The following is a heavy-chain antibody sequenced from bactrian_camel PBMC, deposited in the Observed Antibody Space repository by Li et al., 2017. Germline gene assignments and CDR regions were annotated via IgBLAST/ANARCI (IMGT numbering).Heavy chain of an antibody. CDR3: AGGSWWNIFDY. J-gene: IGHJ6*01. V-gene: IGHV3S31*01. Sequence: QLVESGGGVVQPGGSLRLSCAASGFTGSTYYMSWVRQAPGKGLEWVSSIDSDGETTHYAAPVKGRFTVSRDNAKKTLYLQMNSVRTTDTGMYYCAGGSWWNIFDYWGQGTQVTV. D-gene: IGHD6*01. CDR1: GFTGSTYY. CDR2: IDSDGETT.